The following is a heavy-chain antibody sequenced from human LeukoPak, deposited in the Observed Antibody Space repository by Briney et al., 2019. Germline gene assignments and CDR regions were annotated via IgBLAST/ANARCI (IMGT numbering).Heavy chain of an antibody. CDR3: AREAAGTNYYYYYGMDV. CDR1: GFIFSSYG. Sequence: PGGSLRLSCAVSGFIFSSYGMHWVRQAPGKGLEWVAVIWYDGSNEYYADSVKGRFSISRDNYKNTLYLQMNSLRAEDTAVYYCAREAAGTNYYYYYGMDVWGQGTTVTVSS. CDR2: IWYDGSNE. D-gene: IGHD6-13*01. V-gene: IGHV3-33*01. J-gene: IGHJ6*02.